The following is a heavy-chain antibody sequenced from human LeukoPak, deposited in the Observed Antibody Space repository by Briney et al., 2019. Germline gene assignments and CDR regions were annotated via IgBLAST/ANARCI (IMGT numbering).Heavy chain of an antibody. D-gene: IGHD3-10*01. Sequence: SETLSPTCTVSGGPINSSYYYWGWIRQPPGKGLEWIGSIYYSGSTYYNPSLKSRVTISVDTSKNQFSLKLSSVTAADTAVYYCARRVVTMVRGVRGRFDPWGQGTLVTVSS. J-gene: IGHJ5*02. CDR3: ARRVVTMVRGVRGRFDP. V-gene: IGHV4-39*01. CDR1: GGPINSSYYY. CDR2: IYYSGST.